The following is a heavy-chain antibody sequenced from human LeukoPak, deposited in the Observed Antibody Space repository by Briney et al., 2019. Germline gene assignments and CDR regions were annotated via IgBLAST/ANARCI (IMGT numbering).Heavy chain of an antibody. CDR1: GFTFSTYW. J-gene: IGHJ4*02. Sequence: GGSLRLSCSASGFTFSTYWMSWVRQAPGKGLEWVANMRRDGNEIYYLDSVRGRFTISRDNAKNSLYLQMNSLRAEDTALYHCARVYYYGSGSYYNPFDYWGQGTLVTVSS. D-gene: IGHD3-10*01. V-gene: IGHV3-7*03. CDR2: MRRDGNEI. CDR3: ARVYYYGSGSYYNPFDY.